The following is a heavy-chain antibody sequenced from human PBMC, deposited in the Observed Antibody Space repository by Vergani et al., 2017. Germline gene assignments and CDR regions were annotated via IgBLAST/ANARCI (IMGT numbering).Heavy chain of an antibody. CDR1: GGSISSGDYY. CDR3: TTAAAGTIIDY. V-gene: IGHV3-15*01. CDR2: IKSKTDGGTT. Sequence: VQLQESGPGLVKPSQTLSLTCTVSGGSISSGDYYWSWIRQAPGKGLEWVGRIKSKTDGGTTDYAAPVKGRFTISRDDSKNTLYLQMNSLKTEDTAVYYCTTAAAGTIIDYWGQGTLVTVSS. D-gene: IGHD6-13*01. J-gene: IGHJ4*02.